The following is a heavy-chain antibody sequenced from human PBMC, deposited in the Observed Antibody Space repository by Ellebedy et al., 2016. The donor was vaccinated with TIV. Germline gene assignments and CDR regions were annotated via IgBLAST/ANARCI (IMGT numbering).Heavy chain of an antibody. V-gene: IGHV4-59*01. CDR2: IYYTGGT. J-gene: IGHJ4*02. Sequence: SETLSLTXSVSGGSITNYYWSWIRQPPGKGLEWIGYIYYTGGTNYNPSLRSRVTMSVDTSKNQFSLRLTSTTAADTAVYYCARGPGRQFGDSWGQGALVTVSS. CDR3: ARGPGRQFGDS. D-gene: IGHD3-10*01. CDR1: GGSITNYY.